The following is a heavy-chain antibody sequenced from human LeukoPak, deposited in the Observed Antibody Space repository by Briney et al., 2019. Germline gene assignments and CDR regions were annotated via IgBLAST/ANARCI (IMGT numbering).Heavy chain of an antibody. Sequence: GRSLRLSCAASGFTFSSYAMHWVRQAPGKGLEWVAVISYDGSNKYYADSVKGRFTIYRDNSKNTLYLQMHSLRAEDTAVYYCARDGSGSYYVSYFGYWGQGTLVTVSS. J-gene: IGHJ4*02. CDR1: GFTFSSYA. CDR2: ISYDGSNK. CDR3: ARDGSGSYYVSYFGY. V-gene: IGHV3-30-3*01. D-gene: IGHD1-26*01.